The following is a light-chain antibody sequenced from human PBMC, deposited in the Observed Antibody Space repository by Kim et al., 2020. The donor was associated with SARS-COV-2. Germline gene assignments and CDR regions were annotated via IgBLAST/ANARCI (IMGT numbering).Light chain of an antibody. CDR3: QQANTLPPT. CDR1: RRVGTY. CDR2: DAS. Sequence: ASVGDRGTISCRGRRRVGTYLIWYQQSPGKVPKLLIHDASHLQGGVPSRFSGSGSGTDFTLTINNLQPEDSAVYYCQQANTLPPTFGGGTKVDIK. V-gene: IGKV1-12*01. J-gene: IGKJ4*01.